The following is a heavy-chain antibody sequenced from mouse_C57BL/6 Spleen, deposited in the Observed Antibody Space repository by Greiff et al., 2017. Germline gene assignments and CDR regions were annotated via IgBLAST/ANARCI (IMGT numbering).Heavy chain of an antibody. D-gene: IGHD2-4*01. CDR2: ISYDGSN. V-gene: IGHV3-6*01. CDR1: GYSITSGYY. J-gene: IGHJ3*01. CDR3: ASPIYYDPAWFAY. Sequence: EVKLLESGPGLVKPSQSLSLTCSVTGYSITSGYYWNWIRQFPGNKLEWMGYISYDGSNNYNPSLKNRISITRDTSKNQFFLKLNSVTTEDTATYYCASPIYYDPAWFAYWGQGTLVTVSA.